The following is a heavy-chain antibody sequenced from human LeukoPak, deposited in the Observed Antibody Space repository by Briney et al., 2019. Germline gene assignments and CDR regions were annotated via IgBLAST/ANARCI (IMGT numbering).Heavy chain of an antibody. D-gene: IGHD3-3*01. V-gene: IGHV4-59*01. CDR3: ATTPRDFLSGFDY. J-gene: IGHJ4*02. CDR2: IYYTGTT. CDR1: GGSLSRYY. Sequence: SETLSLTCTVSGGSLSRYYWSWIRQPPGKGLEWIGYIYYTGTTNYNPSLKSRVTITVDTSKNQFSLRLSSVTAADTAVYYCATTPRDFLSGFDYWGQGTLVTVSS.